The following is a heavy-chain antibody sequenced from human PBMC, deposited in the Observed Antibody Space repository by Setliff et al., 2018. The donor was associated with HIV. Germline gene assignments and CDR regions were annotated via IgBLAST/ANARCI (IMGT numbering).Heavy chain of an antibody. V-gene: IGHV4-59*12. Sequence: PSETLSLTCTVSGGSISSYYWSWIRQPPGKGLEWIGYIYYSGSTNYNPSLKSRVTISVDTSKDQFSLKLSSVTAADTAVYYCARDSRPRSGFWVSDYYYYMDVWGKGTTVTVSS. CDR2: IYYSGST. CDR3: ARDSRPRSGFWVSDYYYYMDV. J-gene: IGHJ6*03. CDR1: GGSISSYY. D-gene: IGHD3-3*01.